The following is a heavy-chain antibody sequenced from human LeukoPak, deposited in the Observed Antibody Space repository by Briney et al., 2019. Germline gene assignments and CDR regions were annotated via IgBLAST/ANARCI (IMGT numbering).Heavy chain of an antibody. D-gene: IGHD6-13*01. CDR1: GFTFSAYP. J-gene: IGHJ4*02. Sequence: PGGSLRLSCVVSGFTFSAYPMNWVRQAPGKGLEWVSSISSSSSYIYYADSVKGRFTISRDNAKNSLYLQMNSLRAEDTAVYYCARDRAAAGTGVFDYWGQGTLVAVSS. CDR3: ARDRAAAGTGVFDY. CDR2: ISSSSSYI. V-gene: IGHV3-21*01.